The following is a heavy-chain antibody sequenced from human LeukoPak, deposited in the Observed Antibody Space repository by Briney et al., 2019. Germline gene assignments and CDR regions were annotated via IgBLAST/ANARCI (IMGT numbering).Heavy chain of an antibody. CDR2: IKQDGSEK. D-gene: IGHD3-10*01. V-gene: IGHV3-7*03. J-gene: IGHJ5*02. CDR3: ARDYYGSGSYWRTPDWFDP. Sequence: GGSLRLSRAASGFTFSSYWMSWVRQAPGKGLEWVANIKQDGSEKYYVDSVKGRFTISRDNAKNSLYLQMNSLRAEDTAVYYCARDYYGSGSYWRTPDWFDPWGQGTLVTVSS. CDR1: GFTFSSYW.